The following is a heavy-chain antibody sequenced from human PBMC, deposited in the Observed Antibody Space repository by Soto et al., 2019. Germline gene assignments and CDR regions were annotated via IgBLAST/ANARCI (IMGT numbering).Heavy chain of an antibody. J-gene: IGHJ3*01. CDR2: LSWDSGSV. CDR3: ANDKGPSYSDRSAGHDAFDA. V-gene: IGHV3-9*01. D-gene: IGHD1-26*01. Sequence: SLRLSCAASGFTFENYAMHWVRQAPGKGLEWVSGLSWDSGSVGYAASVKGRFIISRDNAKNSLSLQMDSLRPEDTGLYFCANDKGPSYSDRSAGHDAFDAWGQGTMVTVSS. CDR1: GFTFENYA.